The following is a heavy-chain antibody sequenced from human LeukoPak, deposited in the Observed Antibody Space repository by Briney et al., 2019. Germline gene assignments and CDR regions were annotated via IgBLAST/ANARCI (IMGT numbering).Heavy chain of an antibody. J-gene: IGHJ4*02. Sequence: PGGSLRLSCAASGFTFSSYGMHWVRQAPGKGLEWVAVITSDGNNKFYAEAVKDRFTISRDNVKNTLYLQMNSLRPEDAAMYFCAKDNYDSSGIWDYWGQGTLVTVSS. CDR2: ITSDGNNK. CDR3: AKDNYDSSGIWDY. D-gene: IGHD3-16*01. CDR1: GFTFSSYG. V-gene: IGHV3-30*18.